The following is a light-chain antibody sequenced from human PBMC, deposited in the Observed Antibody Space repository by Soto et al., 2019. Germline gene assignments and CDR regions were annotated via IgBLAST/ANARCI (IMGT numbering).Light chain of an antibody. Sequence: EIVMTQSPATLSVSPGERATLSCRASQSVNSNLAWYQQKPGQAPRLLIYGASTRATGIPARFSGSGSGTEFTLTISSLQSEDFAVYYCQQDNNWPPWTFGQGTKVEIK. J-gene: IGKJ1*01. V-gene: IGKV3-15*01. CDR3: QQDNNWPPWT. CDR2: GAS. CDR1: QSVNSN.